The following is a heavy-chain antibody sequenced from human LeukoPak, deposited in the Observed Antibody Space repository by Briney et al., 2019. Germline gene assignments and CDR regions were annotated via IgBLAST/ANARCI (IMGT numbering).Heavy chain of an antibody. D-gene: IGHD5-18*01. Sequence: SETLSLTCTVSGGSISSYYWSWIRQPPGKGLEWIGYIYYSGSTNYNPSLKSRVTISVDTSKNQFSLKLSSVTAADTAVYYCAREGDTAMGLPIYWGQGTLVTVSS. V-gene: IGHV4-59*01. CDR1: GGSISSYY. CDR3: AREGDTAMGLPIY. CDR2: IYYSGST. J-gene: IGHJ4*02.